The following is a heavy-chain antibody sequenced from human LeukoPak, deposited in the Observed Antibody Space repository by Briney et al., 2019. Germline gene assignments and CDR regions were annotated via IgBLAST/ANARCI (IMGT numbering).Heavy chain of an antibody. CDR2: IYYSGST. D-gene: IGHD2-15*01. CDR1: GDSISNYY. V-gene: IGHV4-59*01. CDR3: ARAGSRTSYFDY. Sequence: SETLSLTCTVSGDSISNYYWSWIRQPPGKGLEWIGHIYYSGSTNYNPSLKNPVTISVDTSKNQFSLKVYSVTAADTAVYYCARAGSRTSYFDYWGQGTLVTVSS. J-gene: IGHJ4*02.